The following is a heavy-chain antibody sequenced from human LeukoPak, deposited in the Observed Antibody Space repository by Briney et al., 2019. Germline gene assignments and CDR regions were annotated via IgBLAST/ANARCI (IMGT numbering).Heavy chain of an antibody. J-gene: IGHJ4*02. CDR1: GITLSNYG. CDR2: ISDSGGST. Sequence: GGSLRLSCAVSGITLSNYGMSWVRQVPGKGLEWVAGISDSGGSTNYADSVKGRFTISRDNPKNTLYLQMNNLRAEDTAVYFCAKRGVVIRVILVGFHKAAYYFDSWGQGALVTVSS. V-gene: IGHV3-23*01. CDR3: AKRGVVIRVILVGFHKAAYYFDS. D-gene: IGHD3-22*01.